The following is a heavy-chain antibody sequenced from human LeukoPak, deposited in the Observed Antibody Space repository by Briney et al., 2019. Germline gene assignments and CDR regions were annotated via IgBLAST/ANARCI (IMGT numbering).Heavy chain of an antibody. CDR2: INHSGST. J-gene: IGHJ4*02. V-gene: IGHV4-34*01. CDR3: ARGPEGIVVPAAVYFDY. CDR1: GGSFSGYY. D-gene: IGHD2-2*01. Sequence: KPSETLSLTCAVYGGSFSGYYWSWIRQPPGKGLEWIGEINHSGSTNYNPSLKSRVTISVDTSKNQFSLKLSSVTAADTAVYYCARGPEGIVVPAAVYFDYWGQGTPVTVSS.